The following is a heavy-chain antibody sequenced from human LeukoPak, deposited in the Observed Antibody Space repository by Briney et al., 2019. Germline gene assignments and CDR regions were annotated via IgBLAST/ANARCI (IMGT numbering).Heavy chain of an antibody. D-gene: IGHD3-22*01. Sequence: PGGSLRLSCAASGFTVSTNYMTRVRQAPGKGLEWVSVIYSGDSTYYADSVKGRFTISRDNSKNTLYLQMNSLRVEDTAVYYCARGGINMIVPSYWGQGTLVTVSS. CDR3: ARGGINMIVPSY. CDR2: IYSGDST. J-gene: IGHJ4*02. V-gene: IGHV3-66*01. CDR1: GFTVSTNY.